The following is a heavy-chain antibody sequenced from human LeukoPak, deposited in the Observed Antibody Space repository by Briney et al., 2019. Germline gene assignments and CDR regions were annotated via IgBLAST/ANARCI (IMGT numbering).Heavy chain of an antibody. CDR1: GFTFSSSA. CDR2: ISGSGAST. D-gene: IGHD2/OR15-2a*01. V-gene: IGHV3-23*01. CDR3: AKAYYPRGGSYNYYTMDV. Sequence: GGSLRLSCAASGFTFSSSAMSWVRQAPGKGLEWVSAISGSGASTDYADSVKGRFTISRDNSKNTLYLQMNSLRAEDTAVYYCAKAYYPRGGSYNYYTMDVWGQGTTVTVSS. J-gene: IGHJ6*02.